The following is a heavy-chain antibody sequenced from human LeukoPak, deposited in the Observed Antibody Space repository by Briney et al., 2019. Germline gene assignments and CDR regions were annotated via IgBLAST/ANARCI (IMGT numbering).Heavy chain of an antibody. Sequence: GGSLRLSCAASGFTLSNYAMNWVRQAPGKGLEWVSGINWNGGSTGYADSVKGRFTISRDNAKNSLYLQMNSLRAEDTALYHCARVGDIAAAGPIDYWGQGTLVTVSS. J-gene: IGHJ4*02. CDR1: GFTLSNYA. D-gene: IGHD6-13*01. CDR3: ARVGDIAAAGPIDY. CDR2: INWNGGST. V-gene: IGHV3-20*01.